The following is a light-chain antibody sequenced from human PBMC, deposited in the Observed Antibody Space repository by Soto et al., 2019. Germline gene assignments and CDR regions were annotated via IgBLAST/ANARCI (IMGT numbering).Light chain of an antibody. J-gene: IGKJ2*01. CDR2: KTS. CDR1: QNVKNW. Sequence: DIQMTQSPSTLSASVGDRVTITCRASQNVKNWLAWYQQKPGEAPKLLIYKTSNLQSGVPSRFSGSGSGTEFTLSISCLQPDDFATYYCQQYSSYSEFTLGQGTRLEIK. CDR3: QQYSSYSEFT. V-gene: IGKV1-5*03.